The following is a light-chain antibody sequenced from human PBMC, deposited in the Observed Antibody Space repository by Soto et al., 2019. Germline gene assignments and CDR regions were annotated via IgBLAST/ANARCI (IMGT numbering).Light chain of an antibody. CDR1: SSNIGNNY. Sequence: QSVLTQPPSVSAAPGQKVTISCSGSSSNIGNNYVSWYQQLSGTAPKLLIYENNKRPSGIPDRFSGSKSGTSATLDITGLQTGDEADYYCDTWDSSLSAGGVFGGGTKVTVL. V-gene: IGLV1-51*02. J-gene: IGLJ2*01. CDR2: ENN. CDR3: DTWDSSLSAGGV.